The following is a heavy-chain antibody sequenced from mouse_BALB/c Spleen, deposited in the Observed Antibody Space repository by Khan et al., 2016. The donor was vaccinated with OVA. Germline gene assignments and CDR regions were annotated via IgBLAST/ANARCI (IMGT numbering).Heavy chain of an antibody. CDR1: GYTFTNYW. Sequence: QVQLKQSGAELAKPGASVKMSCKASGYTFTNYWMHWVKQRLGQGQEWIGYIDPSTTYTDYNQKFKDKATLTADKSSRTAYMQLSSLTSEDSAVYYCVNHGSSSAWFTYWGQGTLVTVSA. V-gene: IGHV1-7*01. CDR3: VNHGSSSAWFTY. J-gene: IGHJ3*01. D-gene: IGHD1-1*01. CDR2: IDPSTTYT.